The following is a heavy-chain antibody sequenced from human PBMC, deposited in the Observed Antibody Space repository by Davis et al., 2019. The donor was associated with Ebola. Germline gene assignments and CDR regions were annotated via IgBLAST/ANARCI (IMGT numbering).Heavy chain of an antibody. CDR3: ARGYSLNY. CDR1: GFTVSSNY. J-gene: IGHJ4*02. CDR2: IYSGGST. D-gene: IGHD6-13*01. V-gene: IGHV3-53*01. Sequence: GESLKISCAASGFTVSSNYMSWVRQAPGKGLEWVSVIYSGGSTYYADSVKGRFTISRDNSKTTLYLQMNSLRAEDTAVYYCARGYSLNYWGQGTLVTVSS.